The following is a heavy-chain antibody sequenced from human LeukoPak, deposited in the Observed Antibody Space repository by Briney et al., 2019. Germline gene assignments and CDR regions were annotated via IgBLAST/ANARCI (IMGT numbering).Heavy chain of an antibody. J-gene: IGHJ4*02. Sequence: GGSLRLSCAASGFTVSSNYMTWVRQAPGKGLEWVSVIYKNAITYHADSVKGRFTISRDNSKNTLYLQMNSLRAEDTAVYYCARGSKSYGDYIRSRIHYFDYWGQGTLVTVSS. CDR3: ARGSKSYGDYIRSRIHYFDY. CDR1: GFTVSSNY. CDR2: IYKNAIT. V-gene: IGHV3-66*03. D-gene: IGHD4-17*01.